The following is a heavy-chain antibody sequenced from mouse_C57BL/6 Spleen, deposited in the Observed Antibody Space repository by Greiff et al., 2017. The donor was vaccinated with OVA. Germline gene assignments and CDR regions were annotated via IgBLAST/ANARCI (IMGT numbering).Heavy chain of an antibody. D-gene: IGHD1-1*01. J-gene: IGHJ2*01. CDR2: INPGSGGT. CDR1: GYAFTNYL. V-gene: IGHV1-54*01. Sequence: QVQLKESGAELVRPGTSVKVSCKASGYAFTNYLIEWVKQRPGQGLEWIGVINPGSGGTNYNEKFKGKATLTADKTSSTAYMQLSSLTSEDSAIYYCAGENGSSSFDYWGQGTTLTVSS. CDR3: AGENGSSSFDY.